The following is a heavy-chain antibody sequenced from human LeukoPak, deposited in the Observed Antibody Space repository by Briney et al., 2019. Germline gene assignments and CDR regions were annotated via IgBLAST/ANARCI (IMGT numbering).Heavy chain of an antibody. CDR1: GYTFTGYY. J-gene: IGHJ4*02. CDR3: ARIPTYYYDSSGYYDY. Sequence: ASVKVSCKASGYTFTGYYMHWVRQAPGQGLKWMGWINPNSGGTNYAQKFQGRVTMTRDTSISTAYMELSRLRSDDTAVYYCARIPTYYYDSSGYYDYWGQGTLVTVSS. V-gene: IGHV1-2*02. D-gene: IGHD3-22*01. CDR2: INPNSGGT.